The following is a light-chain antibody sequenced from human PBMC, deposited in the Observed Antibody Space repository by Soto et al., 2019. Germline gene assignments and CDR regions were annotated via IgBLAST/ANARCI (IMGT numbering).Light chain of an antibody. CDR2: EVS. V-gene: IGLV2-8*01. J-gene: IGLJ3*02. CDR3: SSYAGSNTLV. Sequence: QSALTQPPSASGSPGQSVTISCTGTSSDVGGYNNVSWYQQHPGKAPKLMIYEVSKRPSGVPDRFSGSTSGNTASLTVSALQAEDEAEYSCSSYAGSNTLVFGGGTTVTVL. CDR1: SSDVGGYNN.